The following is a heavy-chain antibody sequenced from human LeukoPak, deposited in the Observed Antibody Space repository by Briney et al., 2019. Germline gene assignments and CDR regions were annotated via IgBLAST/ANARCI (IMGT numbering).Heavy chain of an antibody. CDR3: AMAPITFGGVIDYFDY. V-gene: IGHV4-31*03. CDR2: IYYSGST. Sequence: SQTLSLTCTVSGGSISSGGYYCSWVRQHPGKGLEWIGYIYYSGSTYYNPSLKSRVTISVDTSKNQFSLKLSSVTAADTAVYYCAMAPITFGGVIDYFDYWGQGTLVTVSS. J-gene: IGHJ4*02. D-gene: IGHD3-16*02. CDR1: GGSISSGGYY.